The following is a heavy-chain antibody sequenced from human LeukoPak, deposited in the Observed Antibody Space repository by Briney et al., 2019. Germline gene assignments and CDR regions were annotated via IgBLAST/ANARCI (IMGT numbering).Heavy chain of an antibody. Sequence: RASVKVSCKASGYTFSTYGITWVRQAPGQGLEWMGWISAFNGNTNYAQKLQDRVTLSTDTSTTTAYMELRSLRSDDTAVYYCARIAYCSGVACHHYFDPWGQGTLVTVSS. J-gene: IGHJ5*02. CDR1: GYTFSTYG. CDR3: ARIAYCSGVACHHYFDP. D-gene: IGHD2-15*01. V-gene: IGHV1-18*01. CDR2: ISAFNGNT.